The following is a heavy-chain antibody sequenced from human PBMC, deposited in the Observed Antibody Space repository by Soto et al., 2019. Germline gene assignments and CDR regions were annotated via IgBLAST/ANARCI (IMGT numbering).Heavy chain of an antibody. J-gene: IGHJ5*02. CDR2: ISYHGSDK. D-gene: IGHD2-2*01. CDR1: GFTFSNYG. CDR3: AKDRGCPSTRGANNCFDR. Sequence: QVQLVESGGGVVQPGRSLRLSCAASGFTFSNYGMHWVRQAPGKGLEWVALISYHGSDKYHANSVKGRFPISRDNSKHPLYLQMSILRPEDTAVSFCAKDRGCPSTRGANNCFDRWGQGTLVTVSS. V-gene: IGHV3-30*18.